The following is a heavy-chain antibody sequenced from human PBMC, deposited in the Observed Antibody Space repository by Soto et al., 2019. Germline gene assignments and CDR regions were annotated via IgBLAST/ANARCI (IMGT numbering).Heavy chain of an antibody. V-gene: IGHV1-69*13. CDR2: IIPIFGTA. J-gene: IGHJ3*02. Sequence: GASVKVSCKASVGTFSSYAISWVRQAPGQGLEWMGGIIPIFGTANYAQKFQGRVTITADGSTSTAYMELSSLRSEDTAVYYCARVITIFSLYDAFDIWGQGTMVTVSS. D-gene: IGHD3-3*01. CDR1: VGTFSSYA. CDR3: ARVITIFSLYDAFDI.